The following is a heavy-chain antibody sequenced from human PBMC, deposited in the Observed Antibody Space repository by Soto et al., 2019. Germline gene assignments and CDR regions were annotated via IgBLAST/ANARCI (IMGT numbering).Heavy chain of an antibody. CDR1: GFTFSSYG. V-gene: IGHV3-30*03. CDR3: ARDSGSYRALFDY. J-gene: IGHJ4*02. D-gene: IGHD1-26*01. Sequence: GGSLRLSCAASGFTFSSYGMHWVRQAPGKGLEWVAVISYDGSNKYYADSVKGRFTISRDNSKNTLYLQMNSLRAEDTAVYYCARDSGSYRALFDYWGQGTLVTVSS. CDR2: ISYDGSNK.